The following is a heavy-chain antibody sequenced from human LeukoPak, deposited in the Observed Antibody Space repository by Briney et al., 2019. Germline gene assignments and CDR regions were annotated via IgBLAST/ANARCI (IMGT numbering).Heavy chain of an antibody. D-gene: IGHD6-13*01. Sequence: ASVTVSCTASGYTFTNYAIHWVRQAPGQRLEWMGWINADNGDTKYLQRSQGRVTITRDTSASTSYMELSSLRYEDRAVFYCARGPIAAVAFFDYWGQGTLVSVCS. V-gene: IGHV1-3*01. J-gene: IGHJ4*02. CDR2: INADNGDT. CDR1: GYTFTNYA. CDR3: ARGPIAAVAFFDY.